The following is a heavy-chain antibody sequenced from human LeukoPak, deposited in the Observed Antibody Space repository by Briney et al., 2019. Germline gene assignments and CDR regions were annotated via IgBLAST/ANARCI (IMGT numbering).Heavy chain of an antibody. V-gene: IGHV1-24*01. CDR2: FDPEDGET. CDR3: ATDLARGLRVPQTTVNDY. Sequence: ASVKVSCKASGGTSSSYAISWVRQAPGKGLEWMGGFDPEDGETIYAQKFQGRVTMTEDTSTDTAYMELSSLRSEDTAVYYCATDLARGLRVPQTTVNDYWGQGTLVTVSS. CDR1: GGTSSSYA. J-gene: IGHJ4*02. D-gene: IGHD4-17*01.